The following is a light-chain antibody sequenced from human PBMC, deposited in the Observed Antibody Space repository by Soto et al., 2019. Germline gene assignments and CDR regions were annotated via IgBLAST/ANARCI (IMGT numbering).Light chain of an antibody. Sequence: DIQMTQSPSSLSASVGDRVTITCRASQSIRKYLNWYQQKPGNVPKVLIYAASSLQSGVPSRFSGSGSGTDFTLTISSLQPQDFATYYCQQSYNTPHTFGQGTKLEIK. CDR2: AAS. CDR3: QQSYNTPHT. CDR1: QSIRKY. J-gene: IGKJ2*01. V-gene: IGKV1-39*01.